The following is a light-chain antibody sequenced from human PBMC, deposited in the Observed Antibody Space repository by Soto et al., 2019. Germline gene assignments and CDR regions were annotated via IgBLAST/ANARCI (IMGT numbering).Light chain of an antibody. CDR1: QSVGSK. Sequence: EIVMTQSPATLSVSPGDRATLSCRASQSVGSKIAWYRHQPGQAPGLLIYDASTRVIGVPARFSGSGSGTEFSLTITILQSEDFAVYYCQEYNNGPPGTCGPGIKLEIK. V-gene: IGKV3-15*01. CDR2: DAS. CDR3: QEYNNGPPGT. J-gene: IGKJ2*01.